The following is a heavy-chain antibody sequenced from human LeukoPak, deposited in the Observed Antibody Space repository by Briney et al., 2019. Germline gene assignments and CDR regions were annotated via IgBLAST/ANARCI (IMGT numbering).Heavy chain of an antibody. D-gene: IGHD5-12*01. CDR3: ARDQAYSGYETDY. CDR1: GGTFSSYA. J-gene: IGHJ4*02. Sequence: SVKVSCKASGGTFSSYAISWVRQAPGQGLEWMGRIIPIFGTANYAQKFQGRVTITADKSTSTAYMELSSLRSEDTAVYYCARDQAYSGYETDYWGQGTLVTVSS. V-gene: IGHV1-69*06. CDR2: IIPIFGTA.